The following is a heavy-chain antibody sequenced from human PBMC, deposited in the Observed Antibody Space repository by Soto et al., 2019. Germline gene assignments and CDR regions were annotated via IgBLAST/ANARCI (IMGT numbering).Heavy chain of an antibody. J-gene: IGHJ4*02. CDR1: GYTFANYG. CDR3: ARERGNYKYFDY. Sequence: QAQLVQSGAEVKKPGASVKVSCKVSGYTFANYGISWARQAPGQGLEWMGWINTYNGNINYAQKLQGRVTMTTDTSTSTAYMELRSLRSDDTALYYCARERGNYKYFDYWGQGTLVTVSS. V-gene: IGHV1-18*01. D-gene: IGHD1-7*01. CDR2: INTYNGNI.